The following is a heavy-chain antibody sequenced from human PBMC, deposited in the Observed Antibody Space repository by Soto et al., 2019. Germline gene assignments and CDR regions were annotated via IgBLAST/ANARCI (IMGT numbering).Heavy chain of an antibody. CDR1: GGSIGSYH. CDR3: ARGPNYDILTGYHYYYYGMDV. D-gene: IGHD3-9*01. Sequence: SDTLSLNCTVFGGSIGSYHWSWIRKTPGKGLEWIGYIYYSGSTNYNPSLKSRVTISVDTSKNLFSLKLSSVTAADTAVYYCARGPNYDILTGYHYYYYGMDVWGQGTTVT. V-gene: IGHV4-59*07. J-gene: IGHJ6*02. CDR2: IYYSGST.